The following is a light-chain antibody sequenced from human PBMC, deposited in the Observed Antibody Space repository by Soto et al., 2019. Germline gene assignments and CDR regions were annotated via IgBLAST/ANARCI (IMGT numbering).Light chain of an antibody. CDR2: GVT. CDR1: HNDTGTYDY. Sequence: QSALTQPTSVSGSPGQSITISCTGNHNDTGTYDYVSWYQQHPGRAPRLLIYGVTTRPSGISDRFSASKSGLTASLTISGLQPEDEADYYCSSFTSDRMYVFGPGTKVTVL. J-gene: IGLJ1*01. CDR3: SSFTSDRMYV. V-gene: IGLV2-14*01.